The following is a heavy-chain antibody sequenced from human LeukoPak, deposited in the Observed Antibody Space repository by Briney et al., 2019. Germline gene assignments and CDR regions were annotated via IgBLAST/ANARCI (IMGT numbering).Heavy chain of an antibody. CDR1: GFTFSTYA. Sequence: GGSLRLSCVASGFTFSTYALNWVRQAPGKGLEWVSFISHGGGTTYYADSVKGRFTISRDNSRDTMYLQMNSVRVEDTALYFCARHSRGWYSAPWSFDYWGQGTLVTVSS. CDR2: ISHGGGTT. V-gene: IGHV3-23*01. CDR3: ARHSRGWYSAPWSFDY. J-gene: IGHJ4*02. D-gene: IGHD6-19*01.